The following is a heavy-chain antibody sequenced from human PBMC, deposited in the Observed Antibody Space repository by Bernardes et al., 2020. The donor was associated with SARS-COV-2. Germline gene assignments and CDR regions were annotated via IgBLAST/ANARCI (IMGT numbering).Heavy chain of an antibody. J-gene: IGHJ6*02. CDR3: AIIMLGPTNYYYYFGMDV. D-gene: IGHD1-26*01. Sequence: ASVKVSCKASGYTFTDYDISWVRQATGQGLEWMGWLTPNSGNTGTAQKFKGRVTITRDTSIRRAYMELSSLTSDDTAVYFCAIIMLGPTNYYYYFGMDVWGQGTTVTVSS. V-gene: IGHV1-8*01. CDR1: GYTFTDYD. CDR2: LTPNSGNT.